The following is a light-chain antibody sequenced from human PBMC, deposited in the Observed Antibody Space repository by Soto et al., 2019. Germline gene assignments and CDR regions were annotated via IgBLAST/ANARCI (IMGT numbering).Light chain of an antibody. Sequence: SYELTQPPSVSVAPGKTAKITCEGNNIVTKTVHWYQQTPGHAPVLVIYYDSDRPSGIPERFSGSNSENTATLTISRVEAGDEADYYCQVWDSNSDQGVFGGGTKLTVL. CDR1: NIVTKT. CDR2: YDS. V-gene: IGLV3-21*04. J-gene: IGLJ3*02. CDR3: QVWDSNSDQGV.